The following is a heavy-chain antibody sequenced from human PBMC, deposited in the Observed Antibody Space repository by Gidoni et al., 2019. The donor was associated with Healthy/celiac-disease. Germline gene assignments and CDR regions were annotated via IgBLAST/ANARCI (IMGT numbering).Heavy chain of an antibody. J-gene: IGHJ6*02. CDR3: ATVDTYCSGGSCQDERRDYYYGMDV. V-gene: IGHV1-24*01. CDR1: GYPLTELS. CDR2: FDPEDGET. D-gene: IGHD2-15*01. Sequence: QVQLVQSGAEVKKPGASVKVSCTVSGYPLTELSMHWVRQAPGKGLEWMGGFDPEDGETIYAQKFQGRVTMTEDKSTDTAYMELSSMRSEDTAVYYCATVDTYCSGGSCQDERRDYYYGMDVWGQGTTVTVSS.